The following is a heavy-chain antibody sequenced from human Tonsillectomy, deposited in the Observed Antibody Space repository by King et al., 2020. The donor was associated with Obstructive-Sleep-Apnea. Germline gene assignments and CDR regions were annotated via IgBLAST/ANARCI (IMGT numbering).Heavy chain of an antibody. Sequence: VQLVESGGGVVQPGRSRRLSCAASGFTFSSYGMHWVRQAPGKGLEWVAIISYDGNNKYYADSVKGRFTISRDNSKDTLFLQMDSLRAEDTAVYYCAKDDYGDYVPSLDCWGQGTLVTVSS. CDR3: AKDDYGDYVPSLDC. D-gene: IGHD4-17*01. V-gene: IGHV3-30*18. J-gene: IGHJ4*02. CDR2: ISYDGNNK. CDR1: GFTFSSYG.